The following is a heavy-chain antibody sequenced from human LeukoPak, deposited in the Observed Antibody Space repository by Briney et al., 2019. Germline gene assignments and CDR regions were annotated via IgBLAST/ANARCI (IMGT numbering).Heavy chain of an antibody. D-gene: IGHD3-16*01. V-gene: IGHV3-53*01. CDR2: IYSGGST. Sequence: GGSLRLSCAASGFTVSSNYMSWVRQAPGKGLEWVSVIYSGGSTYCADSVKGRFTISRDNAKSTLYLQMNGLRAEDAAVYYCLRGSPNVWSNYVFDSWGRGTLVVVSS. J-gene: IGHJ4*02. CDR3: LRGSPNVWSNYVFDS. CDR1: GFTVSSNY.